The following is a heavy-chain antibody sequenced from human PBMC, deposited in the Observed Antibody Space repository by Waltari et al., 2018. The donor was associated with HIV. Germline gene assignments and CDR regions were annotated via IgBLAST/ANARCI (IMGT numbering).Heavy chain of an antibody. CDR2: ISASCAT. V-gene: IGHV4-4*07. CDR1: GSSTRGSY. CDR3: ARENGNYDQWSASLDHPVYYYYGMDV. J-gene: IGHJ6*02. D-gene: IGHD3-3*01. Sequence: QVQLRESGPGLVKPSETLSLFCTVSGSSTRGSYYSWTRQAAGKRPEWIGRISASCATDFVPPLERGGNVSMDTSMNQVSLKMRSVTAPDTGVYYCARENGNYDQWSASLDHPVYYYYGMDVWGQGTTVTVSS.